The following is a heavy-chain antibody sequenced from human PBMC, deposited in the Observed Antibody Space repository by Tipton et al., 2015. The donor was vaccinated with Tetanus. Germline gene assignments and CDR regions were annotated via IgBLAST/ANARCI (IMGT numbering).Heavy chain of an antibody. CDR3: ARCLDPYKSVNF. Sequence: TLSLTCAVDGGSFSNYYLTWNRQPPGQGLEWIEEIRPSGITNYNPSLINRVTISVDTSKNQFSLRLTSVTAAVSSVYFCARCLDPYKSVNFWWLGTLVTVSS. CDR1: GGSFSNYY. CDR2: IRPSGIT. V-gene: IGHV4-34*01. D-gene: IGHD3-16*01. J-gene: IGHJ4*02.